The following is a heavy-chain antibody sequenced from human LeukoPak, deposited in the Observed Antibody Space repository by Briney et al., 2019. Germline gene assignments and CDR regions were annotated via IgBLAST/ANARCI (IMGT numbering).Heavy chain of an antibody. CDR1: GFTFGDYA. CDR2: IRSKAYGGTT. J-gene: IGHJ4*02. CDR3: TSDPDYDFWSGYFFDY. D-gene: IGHD3-3*01. Sequence: PGGSLRLSCTASGFTFGDYAMSWFRQAPGKGLEWVGFIRSKAYGGTTEYAASVKGRFTISRDDSKSIAYLQMNSLKTEDTAVYYCTSDPDYDFWSGYFFDYWGQGTLVTVSS. V-gene: IGHV3-49*03.